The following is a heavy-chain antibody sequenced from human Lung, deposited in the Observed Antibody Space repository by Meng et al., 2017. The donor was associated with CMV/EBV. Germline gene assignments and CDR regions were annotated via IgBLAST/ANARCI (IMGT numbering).Heavy chain of an antibody. V-gene: IGHV3-7*01. J-gene: IGHJ6*02. D-gene: IGHD5-18*01. Sequence: GESLKISCAASTFTFNDYWMSWVRQAPGKGLEWVANIKEDGSEKYYVDSVKGRFTISRDNAKNTLYLQMYSLRAEATAVYYCARARGYGPRYYGMDVWGQGXTVTVSS. CDR1: TFTFNDYW. CDR2: IKEDGSEK. CDR3: ARARGYGPRYYGMDV.